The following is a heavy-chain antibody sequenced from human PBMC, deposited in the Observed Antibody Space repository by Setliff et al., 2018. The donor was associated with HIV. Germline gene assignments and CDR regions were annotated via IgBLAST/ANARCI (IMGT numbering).Heavy chain of an antibody. Sequence: SETLSLTCTVSGGSISSRYWSWIRQPPGKGLEWIGTIYYNGNTNYSPPLKSRVTISEDTSKKQVSLKLRSVTAADTAVYFCARERPQSHFFDYWGQGTLVTVSS. V-gene: IGHV4-59*11. CDR3: ARERPQSHFFDY. J-gene: IGHJ4*02. CDR2: IYYNGNT. CDR1: GGSISSRY. D-gene: IGHD6-19*01.